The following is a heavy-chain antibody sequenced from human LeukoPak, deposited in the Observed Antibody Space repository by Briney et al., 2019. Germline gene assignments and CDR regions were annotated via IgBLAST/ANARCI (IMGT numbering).Heavy chain of an antibody. V-gene: IGHV1-2*02. D-gene: IGHD5-12*01. Sequence: GASVKVSCKASGYTFTGYYMHWVRQAPGQGLEWMGWINPSSGGTNYAQKFQGRVTMTRDTSISTAYMELSRLRSDDTAVYYCARARIVATLRWAYDAFDIWGQGTMVTVSS. J-gene: IGHJ3*02. CDR1: GYTFTGYY. CDR3: ARARIVATLRWAYDAFDI. CDR2: INPSSGGT.